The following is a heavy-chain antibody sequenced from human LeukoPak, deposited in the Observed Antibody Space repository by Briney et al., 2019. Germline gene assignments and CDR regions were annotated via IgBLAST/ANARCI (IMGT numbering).Heavy chain of an antibody. Sequence: ASVKVSCKASGYTFTGYYMHWVRQAPGQGLEWMGWINPNSGDTNYAQKFQGRVTMTRDTSITTAYMEISRLRSDDTAMYYCARGYSTIWYAAYWGQGTLVTVSS. D-gene: IGHD6-13*01. CDR2: INPNSGDT. CDR1: GYTFTGYY. J-gene: IGHJ4*02. V-gene: IGHV1-2*02. CDR3: ARGYSTIWYAAY.